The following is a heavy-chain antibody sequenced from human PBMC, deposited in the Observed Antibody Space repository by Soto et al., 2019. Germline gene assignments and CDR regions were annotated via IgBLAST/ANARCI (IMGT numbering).Heavy chain of an antibody. V-gene: IGHV3-33*01. CDR1: GFSFSSYA. Sequence: QERLVESGGGVVQPGRSLRLSCAASGFSFSSYAMHWVRQAPGKGLEWVALIWHDGSTTSYADSVKGRFTISRDNSKNTHYLQMNNLRAEDTAVYYCARDVETTKANYYYYGMDVWGRGTPVTVSS. D-gene: IGHD5-18*01. CDR3: ARDVETTKANYYYYGMDV. J-gene: IGHJ6*02. CDR2: IWHDGSTT.